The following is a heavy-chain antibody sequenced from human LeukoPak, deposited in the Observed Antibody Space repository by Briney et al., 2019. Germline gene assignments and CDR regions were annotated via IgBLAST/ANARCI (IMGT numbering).Heavy chain of an antibody. J-gene: IGHJ4*02. Sequence: ASVKVSCKASGYTFTGYYMHWVRQAPGQGLEWMGRISPNSGGTNYAQKFQGRVTMTRDTSISTAYMELSRLRSDDTAVYYCARGELYSGSQDYWGQGTLVTVSS. D-gene: IGHD1-26*01. V-gene: IGHV1-2*06. CDR2: ISPNSGGT. CDR1: GYTFTGYY. CDR3: ARGELYSGSQDY.